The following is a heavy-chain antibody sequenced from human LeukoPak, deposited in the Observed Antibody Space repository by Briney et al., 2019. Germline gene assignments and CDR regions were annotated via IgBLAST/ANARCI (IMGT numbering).Heavy chain of an antibody. D-gene: IGHD3-9*01. CDR1: GFTFSSYA. CDR3: AHIPDILTGYYIGGTYFDY. CDR2: ISGSGGST. Sequence: PGGSLTLSCAASGFTFSSYAMSWVRQSPGKGLEWVSAISGSGGSTYYADSVKGRFTISRDNAKNTMYLQMNSLRAEDTAVYYCAHIPDILTGYYIGGTYFDYWGQGTLVTVSS. J-gene: IGHJ4*02. V-gene: IGHV3-23*01.